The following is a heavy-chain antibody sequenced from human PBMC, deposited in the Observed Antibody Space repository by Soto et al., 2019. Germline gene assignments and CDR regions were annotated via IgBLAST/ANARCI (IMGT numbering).Heavy chain of an antibody. CDR1: GGSISSSFYS. J-gene: IGHJ4*02. CDR3: ARERGGNTAMYFAY. V-gene: IGHV4-30-2*01. D-gene: IGHD5-18*01. CDR2: IYQSGST. Sequence: SETLSLTCAVSGGSISSSFYSWCWIRQPPGEALEWIGYIYQSGSTHYNPSLESRVTISVDRSKNQFSLKLSSVTAADTAVYYCARERGGNTAMYFAYWGQGIKVTVSS.